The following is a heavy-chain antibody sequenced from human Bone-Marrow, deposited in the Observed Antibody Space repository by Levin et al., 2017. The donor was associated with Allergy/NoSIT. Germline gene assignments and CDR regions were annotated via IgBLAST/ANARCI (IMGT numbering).Heavy chain of an antibody. CDR3: AKRSPYYFDY. CDR2: IIGSGAAT. J-gene: IGHJ4*02. CDR1: GFTFGTYD. V-gene: IGHV3-23*01. Sequence: GESLKISCAASGFTFGTYDMTWVRQAPGKGLEWVSSIIGSGAATYHADSVKGRFTISRDNSKYTLYLQMDSLRAEDTAVYYCAKRSPYYFDYWGQGTLVTVSS.